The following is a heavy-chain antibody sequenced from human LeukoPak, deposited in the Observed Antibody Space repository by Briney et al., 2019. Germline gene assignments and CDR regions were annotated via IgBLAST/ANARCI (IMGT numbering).Heavy chain of an antibody. CDR2: INAGNGNT. D-gene: IGHD3-22*01. CDR3: ARDYYDSRVYGMDV. CDR1: GYTFTSYA. V-gene: IGHV1-3*01. Sequence: ASVKVSFKASGYTFTSYAMHWVRQAPGQRLEWMGWINAGNGNTNYSQKFQGRVTITRDTSASTAYMELSSLRSEDTAVYYCARDYYDSRVYGMDVWGQGTTVTVSS. J-gene: IGHJ6*02.